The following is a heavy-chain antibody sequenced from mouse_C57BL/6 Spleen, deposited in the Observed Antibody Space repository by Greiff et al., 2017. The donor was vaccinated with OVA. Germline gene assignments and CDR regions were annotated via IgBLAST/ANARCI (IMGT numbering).Heavy chain of an antibody. CDR1: GFTFSSYA. D-gene: IGHD4-1*02. V-gene: IGHV5-4*01. CDR3: AREGATGGFAY. CDR2: ISDGGSYT. Sequence: EVMLVESGGGLVKPGGSLKLSCAASGFTFSSYAMSWVRQTPEKRLEWVATISDGGSYTYYPDNVKGRFTISRDNAKNNLYLQMSHLKSEDTAMYYCAREGATGGFAYWGQGTLVTVSA. J-gene: IGHJ3*01.